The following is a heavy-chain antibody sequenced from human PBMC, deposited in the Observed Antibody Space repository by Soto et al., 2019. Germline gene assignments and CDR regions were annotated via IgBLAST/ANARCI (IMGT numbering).Heavy chain of an antibody. CDR1: GFTFSSYG. D-gene: IGHD6-13*01. J-gene: IGHJ3*02. V-gene: IGHV3-33*01. CDR2: IWYDGSNK. Sequence: QVQLVESGGGVVQPGRSLRLSCVASGFTFSSYGMHWVRQAPGKGLEWVAVIWYDGSNKYYADSVKGRFTISRDNSKNTLYLQMNSLRAEDTAVYYCARERQIAAAGTGNDAFDIWGQGTMVTVSS. CDR3: ARERQIAAAGTGNDAFDI.